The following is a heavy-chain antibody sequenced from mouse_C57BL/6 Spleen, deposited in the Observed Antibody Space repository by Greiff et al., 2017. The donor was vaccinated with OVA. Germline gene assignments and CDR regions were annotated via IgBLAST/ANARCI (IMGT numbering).Heavy chain of an antibody. Sequence: DVMLVESEGGLVQPGSSMKLSCTASGFTFSDYYMAWVRQVPEKGLEWVANINYDGSSTYYLDSLKSRFIISRDNAKNILYLQMSSLKSEDTATYYCARDMRAYDYDGYRYFDVWGTGTTVTVSS. D-gene: IGHD2-4*01. CDR1: GFTFSDYY. CDR2: INYDGSST. V-gene: IGHV5-16*01. CDR3: ARDMRAYDYDGYRYFDV. J-gene: IGHJ1*03.